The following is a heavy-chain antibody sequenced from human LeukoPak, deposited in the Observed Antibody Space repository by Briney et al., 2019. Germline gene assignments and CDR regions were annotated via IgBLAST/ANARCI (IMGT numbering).Heavy chain of an antibody. V-gene: IGHV3-9*01. CDR3: AKGVGGSCSKLWCGYFDY. CDR2: ISWNSGSI. D-gene: IGHD2-15*01. CDR1: GFTFNNYD. J-gene: IGHJ4*02. Sequence: PGGSLRLSCAASGFTFNNYDMHWVRQAPGKGLEWVSGISWNSGSIGYADSVKGRFTISRDNAKNSLYLQMNSLRAEDTALYYCAKGVGGSCSKLWCGYFDYWGQGTLVTVSS.